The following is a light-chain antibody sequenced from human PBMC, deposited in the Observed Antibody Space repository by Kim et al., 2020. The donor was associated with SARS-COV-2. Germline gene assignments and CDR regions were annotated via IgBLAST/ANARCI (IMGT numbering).Light chain of an antibody. J-gene: IGLJ3*02. CDR3: SWYTGREMRM. CDR2: NVS. V-gene: IGLV2-14*03. CDR1: TSDIGAYNY. Sequence: QSALTQPASVSGSPGQSITIACSGTTSDIGAYNYVSGYHQHPDKAPKLIIYNVSDRPSGVSNRFSGSKSGNTASLPISGLPAEDEADFFCSWYTGREMRMFGGGTKVTVL.